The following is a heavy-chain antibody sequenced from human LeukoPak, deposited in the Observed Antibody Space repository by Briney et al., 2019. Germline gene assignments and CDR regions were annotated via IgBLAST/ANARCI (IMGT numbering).Heavy chain of an antibody. Sequence: SETLSLTCAVYGGSFSGYYWSWIRQPPGKGLEWIGEINHSGSTNYNPSRKSRVTISVDTSKNQFSLKLSSVTAADTAVYYCARGSSLLPRPGGKGVRFDPWGQGTLVTVSS. CDR3: ARGSSLLPRPGGKGVRFDP. CDR1: GGSFSGYY. CDR2: INHSGST. V-gene: IGHV4-34*01. D-gene: IGHD3-22*01. J-gene: IGHJ5*02.